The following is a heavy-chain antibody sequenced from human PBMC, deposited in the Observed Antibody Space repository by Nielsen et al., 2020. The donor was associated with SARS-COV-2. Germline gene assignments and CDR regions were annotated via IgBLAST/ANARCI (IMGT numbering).Heavy chain of an antibody. CDR3: ARLKVGGVDY. D-gene: IGHD1-26*01. CDR2: IYPGDSDT. Sequence: PREGLEWMGIIYPGDSDTRYSPSFQGQVTISADKSISTAYLQWSSLKASDTAMYYCARLKVGGVDYWGQGTLVTVSS. J-gene: IGHJ4*02. V-gene: IGHV5-51*01.